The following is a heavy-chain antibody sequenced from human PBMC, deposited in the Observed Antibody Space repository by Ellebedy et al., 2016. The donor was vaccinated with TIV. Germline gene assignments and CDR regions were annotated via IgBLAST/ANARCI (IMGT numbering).Heavy chain of an antibody. CDR2: INHSGST. D-gene: IGHD3-10*01. V-gene: IGHV4-34*01. Sequence: MPSETLSLTFAVYGGSFSGYYWSWIRQPPGKGLEWIGEINHSGSTTYNPSLKRRVIISVDTSKNQFSLKLSCVTAAETAVYYCARLLITMVDGMDVWGQGTTVTVSS. J-gene: IGHJ6*02. CDR1: GGSFSGYY. CDR3: ARLLITMVDGMDV.